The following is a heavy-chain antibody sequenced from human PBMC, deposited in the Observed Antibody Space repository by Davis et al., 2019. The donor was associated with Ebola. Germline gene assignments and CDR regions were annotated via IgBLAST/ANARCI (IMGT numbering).Heavy chain of an antibody. CDR2: ISSSSSYI. V-gene: IGHV3-21*01. CDR3: ARVQYYDFWSGYRTQGADY. D-gene: IGHD3-3*01. CDR1: GFTFSSYS. J-gene: IGHJ4*02. Sequence: GGSLRLSCAASGFTFSSYSMNWVRQAPGKGLEWVSSISSSSSYIYYADSVKGRFTISRDNAKNSLYLQMNSLRAEDTAVYYCARVQYYDFWSGYRTQGADYWGQGTLVTVSS.